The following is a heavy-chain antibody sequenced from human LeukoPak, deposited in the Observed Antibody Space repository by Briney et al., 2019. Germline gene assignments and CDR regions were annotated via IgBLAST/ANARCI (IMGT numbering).Heavy chain of an antibody. CDR2: IYTSGST. CDR1: AGSISSYY. J-gene: IGHJ4*02. CDR3: ARGIQPWLVPSYFDY. Sequence: KPSETLSLTCTVSAGSISSYYWSWIRQPAGKGLEWIGRIYTSGSTNYNPSLKSRVTMSVDTSKNQFSLKLSSVTAADTAVYYCARGIQPWLVPSYFDYWGQGTLVTVSS. D-gene: IGHD6-19*01. V-gene: IGHV4-4*07.